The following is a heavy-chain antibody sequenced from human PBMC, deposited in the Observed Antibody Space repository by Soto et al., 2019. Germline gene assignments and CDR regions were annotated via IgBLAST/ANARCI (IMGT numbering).Heavy chain of an antibody. Sequence: GGSLRLSCAASGFTFSSYAMHWVRQAPGKGLEWVAVISYDGSNKYYADSVKGRFTISRDNSKNTLYLQMNSLRAEDTAVYYCARDEEVDTAMVTHLDYWGQGTLVTVSS. CDR2: ISYDGSNK. CDR1: GFTFSSYA. V-gene: IGHV3-30-3*01. CDR3: ARDEEVDTAMVTHLDY. D-gene: IGHD5-18*01. J-gene: IGHJ4*02.